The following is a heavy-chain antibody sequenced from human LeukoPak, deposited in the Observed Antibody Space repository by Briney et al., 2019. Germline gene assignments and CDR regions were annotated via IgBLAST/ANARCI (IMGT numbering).Heavy chain of an antibody. CDR3: ARVAKAPFPHSSSWWY. Sequence: ASVKVSCKASGYTFTSYGISWVRQAPGQGLEWMGWISAYDSNTNYAQNLQGRVTMTTDTSTNTAYMELRSPRSDDTAVYYCARVAKAPFPHSSSWWYWGQGTLVTVSS. J-gene: IGHJ4*02. D-gene: IGHD6-13*01. CDR2: ISAYDSNT. CDR1: GYTFTSYG. V-gene: IGHV1-18*01.